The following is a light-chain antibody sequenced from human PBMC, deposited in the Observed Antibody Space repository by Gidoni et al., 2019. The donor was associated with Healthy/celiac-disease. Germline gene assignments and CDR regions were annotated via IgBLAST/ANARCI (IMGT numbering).Light chain of an antibody. CDR1: KLGDKY. CDR3: QAWDSSFVV. Sequence: SYELTQPPSVSVSPGQTASITCSGDKLGDKYACWYQQKPGQSPVLVIYQDSKRPSGIPERFSGSNSGNTATRTISGTQAMDEADYYCQAWDSSFVVFGGGTKLTVL. V-gene: IGLV3-1*01. J-gene: IGLJ2*01. CDR2: QDS.